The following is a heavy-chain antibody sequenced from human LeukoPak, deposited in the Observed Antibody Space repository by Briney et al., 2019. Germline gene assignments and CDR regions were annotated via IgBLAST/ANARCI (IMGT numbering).Heavy chain of an antibody. CDR1: GFTFSSHW. CDR3: ARVLLGNAHDAMDV. V-gene: IGHV3-7*01. CDR2: IGPDGNEK. J-gene: IGHJ6*02. Sequence: GGSLRLSCAGSGFTFSSHWMGWVRQAPGKGLEWVANIGPDGNEKNHVDSVKGRFTISRENAKNSLYLQMHSLKADETAIYFCARVLLGNAHDAMDVWGQGTRSPSP. D-gene: IGHD3-16*01.